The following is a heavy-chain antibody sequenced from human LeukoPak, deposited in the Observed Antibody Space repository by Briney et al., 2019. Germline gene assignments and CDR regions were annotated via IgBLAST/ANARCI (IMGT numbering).Heavy chain of an antibody. V-gene: IGHV3-23*01. CDR1: GFTFSSYG. Sequence: GGSLRLSCAASGFTFSSYGMHWVRQAPGKGLEWVSAMSGSGGSTYYADSVKGRFTISRDNAKNTLYLQMNSLRAEDTAVYYCAKDRGVRSDIWGQGTMVTVSS. CDR2: MSGSGGST. CDR3: AKDRGVRSDI. J-gene: IGHJ3*02. D-gene: IGHD4-17*01.